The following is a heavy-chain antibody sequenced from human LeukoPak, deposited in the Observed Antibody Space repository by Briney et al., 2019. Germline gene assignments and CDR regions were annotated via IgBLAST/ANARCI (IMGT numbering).Heavy chain of an antibody. CDR3: ARKARGITMVRGVIYYYYYMDV. J-gene: IGHJ6*03. D-gene: IGHD3-10*01. CDR1: GGSISSYY. V-gene: IGHV4-59*12. Sequence: SETLSLTCTVSGGSISSYYWSWIRQPPGKGLEWIGYIYYSGSTNYNPSLKSRVTISVDTSKNQFSLKLSSVTAADTAVYYCARKARGITMVRGVIYYYYYMDVWGKGPTVTVSS. CDR2: IYYSGST.